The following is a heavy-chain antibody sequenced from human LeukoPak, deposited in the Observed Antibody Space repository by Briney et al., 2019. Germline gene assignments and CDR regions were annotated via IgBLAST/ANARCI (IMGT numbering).Heavy chain of an antibody. J-gene: IGHJ4*02. Sequence: GGSLRLSCAASGFTFSSYSMNWVRQAPGKGLEWVSSISSSSSYIYHADSVKGRFTISRDNAKNSLYLQMNSLRAEDTAVYYCVRGGVVVTDTLNDYWGQGTLVTVSS. D-gene: IGHD2-21*02. CDR1: GFTFSSYS. CDR2: ISSSSSYI. V-gene: IGHV3-21*01. CDR3: VRGGVVVTDTLNDY.